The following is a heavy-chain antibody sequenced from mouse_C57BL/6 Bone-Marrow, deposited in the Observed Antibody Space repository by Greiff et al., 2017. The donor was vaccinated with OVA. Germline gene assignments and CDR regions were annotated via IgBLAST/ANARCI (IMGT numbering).Heavy chain of an antibody. CDR1: GYTFTSYW. J-gene: IGHJ1*03. V-gene: IGHV1-69*01. CDR2: IDPSDSYT. CDR3: ARDPRLYDGYYDWYFDV. D-gene: IGHD2-3*01. Sequence: QVQLQQPGAELVMPGASVKLSCKASGYTFTSYWMHWVKQRPGQGLEWIGEIDPSDSYTNYNQKFKGKSTLTVDKSSSTAYMQLSSLTSEDSAVYYCARDPRLYDGYYDWYFDVWGTGTTVTVSS.